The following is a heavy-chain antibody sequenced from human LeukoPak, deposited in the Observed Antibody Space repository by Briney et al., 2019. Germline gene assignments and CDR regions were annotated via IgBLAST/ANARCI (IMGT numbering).Heavy chain of an antibody. Sequence: GGSLRLSCAASGFTFSSYAMSWVRQAPGKGLEWVSAISASGGSTYYADSVKGRFTISRDNSKNTQYLQMNSLRAEDTAVYYCAKGSPWIRLWLLNYWGQGTLVTVSS. CDR3: AKGSPWIRLWLLNY. D-gene: IGHD5-18*01. CDR2: ISASGGST. J-gene: IGHJ4*02. CDR1: GFTFSSYA. V-gene: IGHV3-23*01.